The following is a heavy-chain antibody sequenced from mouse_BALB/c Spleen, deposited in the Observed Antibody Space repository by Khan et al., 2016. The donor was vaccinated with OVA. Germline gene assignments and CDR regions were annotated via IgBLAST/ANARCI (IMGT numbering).Heavy chain of an antibody. D-gene: IGHD1-2*01. Sequence: EVQLLETGPGLVKPSQSLSLTCTVTGYSITSGYGWNWIRQFPGNKLEWMGYISYSGSTNYNPSLKGRISITRDTSKNQFFLQLNSVTTEDTATYYCARTARIKYWGQGTTLTVSS. CDR2: ISYSGST. V-gene: IGHV3-2*02. CDR3: ARTARIKY. CDR1: GYSITSGYG. J-gene: IGHJ2*01.